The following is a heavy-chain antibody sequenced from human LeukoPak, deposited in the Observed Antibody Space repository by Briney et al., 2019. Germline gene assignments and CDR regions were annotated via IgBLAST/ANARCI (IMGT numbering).Heavy chain of an antibody. V-gene: IGHV3-33*06. CDR3: AKDLFGGPARAYFDY. CDR1: GFTFSSYG. CDR2: IWFDGTYE. J-gene: IGHJ4*02. D-gene: IGHD3-16*01. Sequence: GGSLRLSCAASGFTFSSYGMHWVRQAPGKGLEWVALIWFDGTYEYYADSVKGRFTISRDNSNKTLYLQMNSLRAEDTAVYYCAKDLFGGPARAYFDYWGQGSLVTVSS.